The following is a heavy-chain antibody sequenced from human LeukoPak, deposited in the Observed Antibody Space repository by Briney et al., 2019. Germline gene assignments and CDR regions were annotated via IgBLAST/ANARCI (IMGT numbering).Heavy chain of an antibody. Sequence: SATLSLTCTVSGGSISSSSYYWGWIRQPPGKGLEWIGSIYYSGSTYYNPSLKSRVTISVDTSKNQFSLKLSSVTAADTAVYYCARRAYYYDSSPENFDYWGQGTLVTVSS. V-gene: IGHV4-39*01. CDR1: GGSISSSSYY. CDR3: ARRAYYYDSSPENFDY. D-gene: IGHD3-22*01. J-gene: IGHJ4*02. CDR2: IYYSGST.